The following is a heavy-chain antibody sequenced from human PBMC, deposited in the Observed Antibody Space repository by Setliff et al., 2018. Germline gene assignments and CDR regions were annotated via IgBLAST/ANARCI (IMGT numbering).Heavy chain of an antibody. CDR1: GFTFSSYA. CDR2: ISYDGSNK. J-gene: IGHJ4*02. V-gene: IGHV3-30-3*01. D-gene: IGHD4-17*01. CDR3: ASRVYGDYEVFY. Sequence: GESLKISCAASGFTFSSYAMHWVRQAPGKGLEWVAVISYDGSNKYYADSVKGRFTISRDNSKNTLYLQMNSLRAEDTAVYYCASRVYGDYEVFYWGQGTLVTVSS.